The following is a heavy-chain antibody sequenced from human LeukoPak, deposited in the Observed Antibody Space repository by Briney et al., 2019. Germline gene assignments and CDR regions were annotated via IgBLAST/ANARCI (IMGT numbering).Heavy chain of an antibody. CDR3: ARMSETRNDYGDSYYFDY. Sequence: PSETLSLTCTVSGGSINSGGYYWSWIRQHPGKGLEWIGYIYCSGSTYYNPSLKSRVTISLDTSRTRFSLNLSSVTAADTAVYYCARMSETRNDYGDSYYFDYWGQGTLVTVSS. CDR2: IYCSGST. V-gene: IGHV4-31*03. D-gene: IGHD4-17*01. J-gene: IGHJ4*02. CDR1: GGSINSGGYY.